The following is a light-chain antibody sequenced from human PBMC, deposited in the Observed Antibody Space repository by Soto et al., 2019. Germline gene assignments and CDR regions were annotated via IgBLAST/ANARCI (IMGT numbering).Light chain of an antibody. V-gene: IGKV3-15*01. CDR2: GAS. J-gene: IGKJ1*01. Sequence: EIVMTQSPATLSVSPGERATLSCRASQSVGSNLAWYQQKPGQAPRLLIYGASTRATGIPARFSGSGSGTELTLTIGSLQSEDVAIYFCQQYNNWPPDRTFGQGTKVEIK. CDR3: QQYNNWPPDRT. CDR1: QSVGSN.